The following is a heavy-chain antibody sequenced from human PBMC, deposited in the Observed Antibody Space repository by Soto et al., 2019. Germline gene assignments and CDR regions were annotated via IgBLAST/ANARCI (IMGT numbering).Heavy chain of an antibody. J-gene: IGHJ4*02. Sequence: QVHLVQSGAEVKEPGASVTVSCKASGYSFTRYAIHWVRQASGHRLEWMGWINAANGNTDYSGKFQGRVTITRDTPARTAKMQLRSLRSEGTALYFCATGLRSDYDARSDFRSPLYCEYWGQGTLVTVSS. CDR3: ATGLRSDYDARSDFRSPLYCEY. CDR2: INAANGNT. V-gene: IGHV1-3*01. D-gene: IGHD3-3*01. CDR1: GYSFTRYA.